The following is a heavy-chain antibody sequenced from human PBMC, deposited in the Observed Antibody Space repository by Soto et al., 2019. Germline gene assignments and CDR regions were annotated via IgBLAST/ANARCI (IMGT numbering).Heavy chain of an antibody. V-gene: IGHV4-34*01. Sequence: QVQLQQWGAGLLKPSETLSLTCAVYGQSFSGHTWSWIRQSPGKGLEWIGEISQSGNTYYSPSLKTRFTISAATSKNQFSLTLNSVTAADSGVFYCARGSGFAVIPGELEDVHYDYWGQVTLVSVSS. CDR2: ISQSGNT. J-gene: IGHJ4*02. D-gene: IGHD2-2*01. CDR1: GQSFSGHT. CDR3: ARGSGFAVIPGELEDVHYDY.